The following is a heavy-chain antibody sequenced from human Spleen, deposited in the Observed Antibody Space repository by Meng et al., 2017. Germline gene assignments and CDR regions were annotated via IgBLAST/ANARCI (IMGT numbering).Heavy chain of an antibody. V-gene: IGHV1-2*06. D-gene: IGHD6-13*01. J-gene: IGHJ4*02. CDR1: GYNFPDYY. CDR3: ARDEDISAAGKLFGDY. Sequence: ASVKVSCKPSGYNFPDYYIHWVRRAPGQGLGWMGRIDPKSGDTHYAQRFQGRVTMTGDTSISTAYMELSGLRSDDTAMYYCARDEDISAAGKLFGDYWGQGTLVTVSS. CDR2: IDPKSGDT.